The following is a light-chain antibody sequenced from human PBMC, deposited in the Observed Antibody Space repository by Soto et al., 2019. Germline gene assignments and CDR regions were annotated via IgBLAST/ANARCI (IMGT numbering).Light chain of an antibody. CDR2: SAS. Sequence: DIQMTQSPSSLSASVGDRVTITCRASQYISTYLNWYRQKSGKAPEVLIYSASTLQSGVTSRFSGRGSGTDFTLTIIGLQSEDFATYYCQQSYTTPRTFGAGTKVDIK. J-gene: IGKJ4*02. CDR3: QQSYTTPRT. V-gene: IGKV1-39*01. CDR1: QYISTY.